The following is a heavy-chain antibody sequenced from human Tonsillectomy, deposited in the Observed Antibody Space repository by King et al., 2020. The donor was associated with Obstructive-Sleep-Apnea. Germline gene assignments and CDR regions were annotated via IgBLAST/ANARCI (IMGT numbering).Heavy chain of an antibody. CDR3: ARLSSSWYSSYFDY. D-gene: IGHD6-13*01. Sequence: QLVQSGAEVKKPGASVMVSCKASGYTFPNYDISWVRQAPGQGLEWMGWISVYNGNTNYAQKFQGRVTMTTDTSTSTAYMELRSLRSDDTAVYYCARLSSSWYSSYFDYWGHGTLVTVSS. V-gene: IGHV1-18*04. J-gene: IGHJ4*01. CDR2: ISVYNGNT. CDR1: GYTFPNYD.